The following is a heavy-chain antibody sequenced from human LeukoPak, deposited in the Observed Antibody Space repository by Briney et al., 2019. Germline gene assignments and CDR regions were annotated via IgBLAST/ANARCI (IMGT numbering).Heavy chain of an antibody. CDR1: GGSISSSSYY. CDR2: IYYSGST. V-gene: IGHV4-39*07. Sequence: SETLSLTCTVSGGSISSSSYYWGWIRQPPGKGLEWIGSIYYSGSTYYNPSLKSRVTISVDTSKNQFSLKLSSVTAADTAVYYCARGDPRDSWALHWSQGTLVTVSS. CDR3: ARGDPRDSWALH. J-gene: IGHJ1*01. D-gene: IGHD5-24*01.